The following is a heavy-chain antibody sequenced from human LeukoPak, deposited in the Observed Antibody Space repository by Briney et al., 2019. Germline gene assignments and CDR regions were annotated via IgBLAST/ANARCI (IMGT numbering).Heavy chain of an antibody. CDR1: GFTFSSYA. Sequence: PGGSLRLSCAASGFTFSSYAMHWVRQAPGKGLEWVAVISYDGSNKYYADSVKGRFTISRDNSKNTLYLQMNSLRAEDTAVYYCAKNPPGYSSGWYFDYWGQGTLVTVSS. V-gene: IGHV3-30*04. D-gene: IGHD6-19*01. CDR3: AKNPPGYSSGWYFDY. J-gene: IGHJ4*02. CDR2: ISYDGSNK.